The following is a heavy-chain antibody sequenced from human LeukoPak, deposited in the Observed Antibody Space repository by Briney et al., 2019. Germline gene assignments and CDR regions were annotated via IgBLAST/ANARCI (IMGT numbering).Heavy chain of an antibody. J-gene: IGHJ4*02. CDR1: GGSNSSGGYS. CDR3: ARHPRWNVGTTSGGYYFDY. D-gene: IGHD2/OR15-2a*01. CDR2: TYHSGST. Sequence: SETLSLTCTVSGGSNSSGGYSWSWIRQPPGKGLEWIGYTYHSGSTYYNPSLKSRVTISVDRSKNQFSLKLSSVTAADTAVYYCARHPRWNVGTTSGGYYFDYWGQGTLVTVSS. V-gene: IGHV4-30-2*01.